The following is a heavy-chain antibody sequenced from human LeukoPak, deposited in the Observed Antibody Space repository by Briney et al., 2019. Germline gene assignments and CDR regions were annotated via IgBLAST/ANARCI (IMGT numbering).Heavy chain of an antibody. CDR2: INPNSGGT. Sequence: ASVKVSCKASGYTFTGYYMHWVRQAPGQGLEWMGWINPNSGGTNYAQKFQGRVTMTRDTSISTAYMELSRLRSDDTAVYYCAGGSVIQLWLRSRWFDPWGQGTLVTVSS. D-gene: IGHD5-18*01. J-gene: IGHJ5*02. CDR3: AGGSVIQLWLRSRWFDP. V-gene: IGHV1-2*02. CDR1: GYTFTGYY.